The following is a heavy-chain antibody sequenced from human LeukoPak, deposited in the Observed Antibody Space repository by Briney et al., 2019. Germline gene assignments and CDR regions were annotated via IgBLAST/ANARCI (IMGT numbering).Heavy chain of an antibody. J-gene: IGHJ4*02. V-gene: IGHV3-74*01. Sequence: GGSLRFSCAAPGFTFSNYWMHWVRQAPGKGLEWVSRINERATIISYADSVKGRFTISRENARNTLYLQMNSLTAEDTAVYYCVRDLILVWTPGDDFDHWGQGTLVTVSS. CDR3: VRDLILVWTPGDDFDH. CDR2: INERATII. CDR1: GFTFSNYW. D-gene: IGHD3-16*01.